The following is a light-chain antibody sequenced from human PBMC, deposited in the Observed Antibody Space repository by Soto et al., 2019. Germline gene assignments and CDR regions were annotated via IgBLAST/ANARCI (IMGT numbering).Light chain of an antibody. Sequence: ILLTQSPSSLSASVGDRVTITCRASQGISSYLAWYQQKPGQPPKLLIYAASTLQSGVPSKFSGSGSGTDFILTISSLQPEDFATYYCQQHNSYPELTFGGGTKVEIK. V-gene: IGKV1-9*01. CDR1: QGISSY. CDR2: AAS. J-gene: IGKJ4*01. CDR3: QQHNSYPELT.